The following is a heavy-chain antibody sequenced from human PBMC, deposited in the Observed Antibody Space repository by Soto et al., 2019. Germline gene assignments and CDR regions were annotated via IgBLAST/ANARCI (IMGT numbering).Heavy chain of an antibody. Sequence: GGSLRLSCAASGFTFSDFAMHWVRLAPGKGLEWVAGISYDGRNKFSADSVKGRFTISRDNSQNTLYLQMNSLRPEDTAVYYCAKETSRFAVPPALDYWGQGTLVTVS. CDR1: GFTFSDFA. CDR3: AKETSRFAVPPALDY. D-gene: IGHD2-2*01. V-gene: IGHV3-30*18. CDR2: ISYDGRNK. J-gene: IGHJ4*02.